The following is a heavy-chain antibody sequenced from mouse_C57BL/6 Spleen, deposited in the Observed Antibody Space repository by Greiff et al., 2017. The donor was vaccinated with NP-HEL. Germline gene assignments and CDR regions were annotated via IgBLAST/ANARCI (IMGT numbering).Heavy chain of an antibody. J-gene: IGHJ4*01. Sequence: QVQLKQPGAELVKPGASVKLSCKASGYTFTSYWMHWVKQRPGRGLEWIGRIAPNSGGTKYNEKFKSKATLTVDKPSSTAYMQLSSLTSEDSAVYYCAEWGYAMDYWGQGTSVTVSS. V-gene: IGHV1-72*01. CDR3: AEWGYAMDY. D-gene: IGHD1-3*01. CDR1: GYTFTSYW. CDR2: IAPNSGGT.